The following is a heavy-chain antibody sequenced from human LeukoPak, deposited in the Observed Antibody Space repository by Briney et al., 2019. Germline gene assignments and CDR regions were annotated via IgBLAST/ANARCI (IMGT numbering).Heavy chain of an antibody. J-gene: IGHJ2*01. Sequence: PGRSLRLSCAASGFTFSSYGMHWVRQAPGKGLEWVAVISYDGSNKYYADSVKGRFTISRDNSKNTLYLQMNSLRAEDTAVYYCARGSSARWHLYFDLWGRGTLVTVSS. CDR2: ISYDGSNK. V-gene: IGHV3-30*03. CDR1: GFTFSSYG. CDR3: ARGSSARWHLYFDL. D-gene: IGHD3-10*01.